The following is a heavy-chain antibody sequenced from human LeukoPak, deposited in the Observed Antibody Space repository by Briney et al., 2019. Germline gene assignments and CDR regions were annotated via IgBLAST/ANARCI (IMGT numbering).Heavy chain of an antibody. Sequence: PGGSLRLSCAASGFTFSTYWMSWVRQAPGKGLEWVANIKQDGSEKYYVDSVKDRFTISRGNAKNSLYLQMNSLRVEDTAVYYCARNVYRTFDSWDQGTLVTVSS. V-gene: IGHV3-7*01. CDR1: GFTFSTYW. D-gene: IGHD1-14*01. CDR3: ARNVYRTFDS. CDR2: IKQDGSEK. J-gene: IGHJ4*02.